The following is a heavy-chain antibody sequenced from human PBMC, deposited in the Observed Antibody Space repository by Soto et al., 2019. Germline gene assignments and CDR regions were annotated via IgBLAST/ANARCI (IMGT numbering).Heavy chain of an antibody. D-gene: IGHD3-10*01. CDR1: GYSFTSYW. V-gene: IGHV5-51*01. CDR3: ARSMVRGVIITGDAFDI. Sequence: GESLKISCKGSGYSFTSYWIGWVRQMPGKGLEWMGIIYPGESDTRYSPSFQGQVTISADKSISTAYLQWSSLKASDTAMYYCARSMVRGVIITGDAFDIWGQGTMVTVSS. CDR2: IYPGESDT. J-gene: IGHJ3*02.